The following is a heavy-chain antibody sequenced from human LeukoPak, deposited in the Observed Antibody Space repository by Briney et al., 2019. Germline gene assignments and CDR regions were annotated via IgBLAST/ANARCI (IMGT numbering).Heavy chain of an antibody. D-gene: IGHD1-26*01. CDR3: AKETKQWEPTEGAFDI. V-gene: IGHV3-9*03. Sequence: GRSLRLSCAASGFTFDDYAMHWVRQAPGKGLEWVSGISWNSGSIGYADSVKGRFTISRDNAKNSLYLQMNSLRAEDMALYYCAKETKQWEPTEGAFDIWGQGTMVTVSA. CDR2: ISWNSGSI. J-gene: IGHJ3*02. CDR1: GFTFDDYA.